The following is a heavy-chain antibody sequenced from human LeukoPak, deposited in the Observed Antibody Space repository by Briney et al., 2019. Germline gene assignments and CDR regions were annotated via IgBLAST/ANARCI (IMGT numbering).Heavy chain of an antibody. D-gene: IGHD3-10*01. J-gene: IGHJ6*02. V-gene: IGHV3-48*02. CDR2: ISGNSVTR. CDR3: ARYFGDPQGMDV. Sequence: GGSLRLSCAASGFISSTYSMNWVRQAPGKGLEWVSQISGNSVTRYYADSVKGRFTISRDNVKNSLYLQMNSLRDEDAAVYYCARYFGDPQGMDVWGQGTTVTVSS. CDR1: GFISSTYS.